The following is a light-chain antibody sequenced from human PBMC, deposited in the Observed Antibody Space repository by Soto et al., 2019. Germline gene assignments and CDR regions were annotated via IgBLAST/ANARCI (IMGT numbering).Light chain of an antibody. J-gene: IGKJ2*01. CDR3: QQYDNLPGYT. Sequence: DIQMTQSPSSLSASVGDRVTITCQASQDISIYLNWYQQKPGKAPTLLIYDASNLETGVPSMFSGSGSGTDFTFTISSLQPEDIATYYCQQYDNLPGYTFGQGTKLEIK. V-gene: IGKV1-33*01. CDR2: DAS. CDR1: QDISIY.